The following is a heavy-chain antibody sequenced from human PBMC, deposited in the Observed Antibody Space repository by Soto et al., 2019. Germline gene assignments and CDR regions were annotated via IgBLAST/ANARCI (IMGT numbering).Heavy chain of an antibody. CDR1: GYTFSDYY. J-gene: IGHJ4*02. Sequence: QVQLVESGGDLVKRGGSLRLSCAASGYTFSDYYMSWIRQAPGKGLEWISYIDTSSTKIYYADSVKGRFTISWDNAKNSLYLEMNSLRDEDTAVYYCASHYDMWSGYLSPVDYWGQGTLVTVSS. CDR2: IDTSSTKI. CDR3: ASHYDMWSGYLSPVDY. V-gene: IGHV3-11*01. D-gene: IGHD3-3*01.